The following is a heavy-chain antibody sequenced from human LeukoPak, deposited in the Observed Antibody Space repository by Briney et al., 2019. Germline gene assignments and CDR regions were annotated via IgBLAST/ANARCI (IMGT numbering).Heavy chain of an antibody. CDR2: INPSGGST. CDR1: GYTFTSYG. Sequence: GASVKVSCKASGYTFTSYGISWVRQAPGQGLEWMGIINPSGGSTSYAQKFQGRVTMTRDTSTSTVYMELSSLRSEDTAVYYCAREEHTGYYGSGSYYNESERYWYWGQGTLVTVSS. CDR3: AREEHTGYYGSGSYYNESERYWY. J-gene: IGHJ4*02. V-gene: IGHV1-46*01. D-gene: IGHD3-10*01.